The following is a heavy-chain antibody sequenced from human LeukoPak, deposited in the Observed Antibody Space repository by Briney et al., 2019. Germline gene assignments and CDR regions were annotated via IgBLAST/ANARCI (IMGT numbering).Heavy chain of an antibody. J-gene: IGHJ4*02. CDR1: GFTFSSYG. V-gene: IGHV3-30*03. CDR3: ARDALTEDGYIAKLDY. Sequence: GGSLRLSCAASGFTFSSYGMHWVRQAPGKGLEWVAVISYDGTNKYYADSVKGRFTISRDNAKNSLYLQMNSLRAEDTAVYYCARDALTEDGYIAKLDYWGQGTLVTVSS. CDR2: ISYDGTNK. D-gene: IGHD5-24*01.